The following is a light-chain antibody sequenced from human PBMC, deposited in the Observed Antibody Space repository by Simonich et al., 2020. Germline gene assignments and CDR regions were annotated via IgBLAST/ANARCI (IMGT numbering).Light chain of an antibody. CDR2: GAS. V-gene: IGKV3-20*01. Sequence: EIVLTQSQGTLSLYPGERATLSYRASQSVSSSYLAWYQQKPGQAPRLLIYGASRRATGIPDRFSGSGSGTYFTLTISSLQPEDFATFYCQQSYSTPYTFGQGTKLEIK. J-gene: IGKJ2*01. CDR3: QQSYSTPYT. CDR1: QSVSSSY.